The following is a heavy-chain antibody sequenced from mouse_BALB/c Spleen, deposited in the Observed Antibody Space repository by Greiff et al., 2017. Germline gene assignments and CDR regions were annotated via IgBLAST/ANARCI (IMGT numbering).Heavy chain of an antibody. D-gene: IGHD1-2*01. CDR2: IDPANGNT. CDR3: ALTTAKGYYAMDY. J-gene: IGHJ4*01. CDR1: GFNIKDTY. V-gene: IGHV14-3*02. Sequence: EVQRVESGAELVKPGASVKLSCTASGFNIKDTYMHWVKQRPEQGLEWIGRIDPANGNTKYDPKFQGKATITADTSSNTAYLQLSSLTSEDTAVYYCALTTAKGYYAMDYWGQGTSVTVSS.